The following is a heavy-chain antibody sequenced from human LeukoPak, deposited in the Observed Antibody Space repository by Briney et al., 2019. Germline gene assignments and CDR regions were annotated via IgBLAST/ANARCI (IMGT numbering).Heavy chain of an antibody. J-gene: IGHJ4*02. CDR2: MNQDGSEK. D-gene: IGHD5-24*01. Sequence: GGSLRLSCAASGFTFSNYWMSWVRQAPGKGLEWVANMNQDGSEKYYVDSVKGRFIISRDNAKNSLYLQMNSLRAEDTAVYYCAREGYSPRDGYNFNFDYWGQGTLVTVSS. V-gene: IGHV3-7*01. CDR1: GFTFSNYW. CDR3: AREGYSPRDGYNFNFDY.